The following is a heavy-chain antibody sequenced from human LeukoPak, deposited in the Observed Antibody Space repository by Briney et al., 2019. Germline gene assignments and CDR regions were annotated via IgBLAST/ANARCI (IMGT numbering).Heavy chain of an antibody. J-gene: IGHJ4*02. D-gene: IGHD2-15*01. V-gene: IGHV1-69*04. Sequence: ASVKVSCKASGGTFSSYAISWVRQAPGQGLEWMGRIIPILGIANYAQKFQGRVTITADKSTSTAYMELSSLRSEDTAVYYCASGYCSGGSCYRSDYWGQGTLVTVSS. CDR2: IIPILGIA. CDR3: ASGYCSGGSCYRSDY. CDR1: GGTFSSYA.